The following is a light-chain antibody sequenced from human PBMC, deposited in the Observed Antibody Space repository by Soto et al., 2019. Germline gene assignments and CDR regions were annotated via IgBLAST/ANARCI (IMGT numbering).Light chain of an antibody. J-gene: IGKJ1*01. Sequence: ESVFAQAPTPPSLSPRERATLSCRASQSVNNYLAWYQQQPGQAPRLLIYDTSDRASGIPARFSGSGSGTDFTLTISSLEPEDFAVFYCQQRSVWPWTFGQGTKVDI. V-gene: IGKV3-11*01. CDR3: QQRSVWPWT. CDR1: QSVNNY. CDR2: DTS.